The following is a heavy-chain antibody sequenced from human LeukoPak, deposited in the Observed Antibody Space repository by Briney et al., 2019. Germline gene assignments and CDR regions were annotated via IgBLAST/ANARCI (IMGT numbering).Heavy chain of an antibody. CDR2: INHSGST. V-gene: IGHV4-34*01. CDR3: ARVVVVVAATHIDY. CDR1: GGSFSGYH. J-gene: IGHJ4*02. D-gene: IGHD2-15*01. Sequence: PSETLSLTCAVYGGSFSGYHWSWIRQPPGKGLEWIGEINHSGSTNYNPSLKSRVTISVDTSKNQFSLKLSSVTAADTAVYYCARVVVVVAATHIDYWGQGTLVTVSS.